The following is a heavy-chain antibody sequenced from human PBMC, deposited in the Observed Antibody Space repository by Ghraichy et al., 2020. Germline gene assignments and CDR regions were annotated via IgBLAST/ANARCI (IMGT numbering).Heavy chain of an antibody. D-gene: IGHD3-3*01. V-gene: IGHV4-38-2*01. CDR1: GYSISRGYY. J-gene: IGHJ5*02. Sequence: SQTLSLTCDVSGYSISRGYYWGWIRQPPGKGLEWIGTIYHSGSTYFNPSLKSRITMSVDTSKNQFSLQLTFVTASDTAVYYCVRGDRSRGNRSLLRYSQWSSWFDPWGQGTLVTVSS. CDR3: VRGDRSRGNRSLLRYSQWSSWFDP. CDR2: IYHSGST.